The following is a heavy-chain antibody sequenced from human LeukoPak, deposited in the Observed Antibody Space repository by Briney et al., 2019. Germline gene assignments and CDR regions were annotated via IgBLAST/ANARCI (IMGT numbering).Heavy chain of an antibody. J-gene: IGHJ4*02. CDR1: GGSFSGYY. CDR3: AKSSWDYYFDY. Sequence: SETLSLTCAVYGGSFSGYYWSWIRQPPGKRLEWIGEINHSGSTNYNPSLKSRVTISVDTSKNQFSLKLSSVTAADTAVYYCAKSSWDYYFDYWGQGTLVTVSS. V-gene: IGHV4-34*01. CDR2: INHSGST. D-gene: IGHD1-26*01.